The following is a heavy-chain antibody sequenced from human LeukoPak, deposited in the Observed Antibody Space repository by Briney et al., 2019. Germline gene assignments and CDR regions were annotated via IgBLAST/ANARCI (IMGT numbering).Heavy chain of an antibody. D-gene: IGHD5-24*01. CDR2: ISAYNGNT. CDR1: GYTFTSYG. J-gene: IGHJ4*02. V-gene: IGHV1-18*01. Sequence: ASVKVSRKASGYTFTSYGISWVRQAPGQGLEWMGWISAYNGNTNYAQKLQGRVTMTTDTSTSTAYMELRSLRSDDTAVYYCARGVGPDGYNLFDYWGQGTLVTVSS. CDR3: ARGVGPDGYNLFDY.